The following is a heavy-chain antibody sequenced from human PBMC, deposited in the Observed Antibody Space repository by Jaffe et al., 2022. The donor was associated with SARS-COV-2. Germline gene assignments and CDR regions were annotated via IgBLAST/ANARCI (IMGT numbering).Heavy chain of an antibody. Sequence: QVQLVQSGAEVKKPGASMKVSCEASGYTFTRYAVHWLRQAPGQRLEWMGRISADNGKTEYSQKFQGRVTITKDTSASTAYMELSSLRSEDTAVYYCASRPPEWNSATCPLDYWGQGTLVTVSS. V-gene: IGHV1-3*01. CDR2: ISADNGKT. CDR1: GYTFTRYA. D-gene: IGHD1-26*01. J-gene: IGHJ4*02. CDR3: ASRPPEWNSATCPLDY.